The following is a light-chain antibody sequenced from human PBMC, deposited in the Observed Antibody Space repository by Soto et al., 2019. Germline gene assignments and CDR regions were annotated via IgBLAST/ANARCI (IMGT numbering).Light chain of an antibody. V-gene: IGKV3-15*01. J-gene: IGKJ2*01. Sequence: EIVMTQSPATLSLSPGERATLSCRASQSVSTYLAWYQQKPGQAPRLLIYDTSTRADDVPARFSGSGSGTEFTLTIDSLQSEDFAVYYCQQYNNWPPYTFSQGTKLEIK. CDR2: DTS. CDR1: QSVSTY. CDR3: QQYNNWPPYT.